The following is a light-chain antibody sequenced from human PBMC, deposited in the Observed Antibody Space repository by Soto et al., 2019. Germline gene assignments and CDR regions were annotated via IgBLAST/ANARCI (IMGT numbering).Light chain of an antibody. CDR2: DAS. J-gene: IGKJ4*01. CDR3: QQANSFPLT. CDR1: QSISSW. Sequence: DIQMTQSPSTLSASVGDRVTITCRASQSISSWLAWYQQKPGKAPKVLIFDASSLESGVPSRFSGSGSATEFTLTISSLQPDDFATYYCQQANSFPLTFGGGTKVDIK. V-gene: IGKV1-5*01.